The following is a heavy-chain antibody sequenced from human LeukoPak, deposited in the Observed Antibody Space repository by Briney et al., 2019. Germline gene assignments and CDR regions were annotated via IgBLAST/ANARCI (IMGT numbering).Heavy chain of an antibody. CDR2: ISSSSSYI. CDR1: GFTFSSCS. Sequence: GGSLRLSCAASGFTFSSCSMNWVRQAPGKGLEWVSSISSSSSYIYYADSVKGRFTISRDNAKNSLYLQMNSLRAEDTAVYYCARDGIAAAVDYWGQGTLVTVSS. D-gene: IGHD6-13*01. J-gene: IGHJ4*02. V-gene: IGHV3-21*01. CDR3: ARDGIAAAVDY.